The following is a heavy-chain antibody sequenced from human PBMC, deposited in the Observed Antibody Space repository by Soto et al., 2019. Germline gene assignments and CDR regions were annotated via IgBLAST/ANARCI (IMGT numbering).Heavy chain of an antibody. D-gene: IGHD5-12*01. CDR1: GFTFSNAW. CDR3: TTDFGYDSAVRAYYYYMDV. CDR2: IKSKTDGGTT. V-gene: IGHV3-15*01. J-gene: IGHJ6*03. Sequence: GGSLRLSCAASGFTFSNAWMSWVRQAPGKGLEWVGRIKSKTDGGTTDYAAPVKGRFTISRDDSKNTLYLQMNSLKTEDTTVYYCTTDFGYDSAVRAYYYYMDVWGKGTTVTVSS.